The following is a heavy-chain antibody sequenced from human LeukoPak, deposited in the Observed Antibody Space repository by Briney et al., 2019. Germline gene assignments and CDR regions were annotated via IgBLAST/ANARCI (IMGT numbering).Heavy chain of an antibody. D-gene: IGHD3-3*01. V-gene: IGHV1-69*05. CDR3: ARVTIFGVGPFDY. CDR1: GGTISSHA. Sequence: ASVKFSCRASGGTISSHAISWVRQAPGQGLEWMGGIIPVFGTVRYTQIFQGRLTINTDESTSTVYMELSSLRSEDTAVYYCARVTIFGVGPFDYWGQGTLVTVSS. J-gene: IGHJ4*02. CDR2: IIPVFGTV.